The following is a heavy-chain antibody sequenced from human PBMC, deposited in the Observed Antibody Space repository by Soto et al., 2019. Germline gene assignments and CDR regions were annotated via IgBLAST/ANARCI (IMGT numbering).Heavy chain of an antibody. Sequence: ASVKVSCKASGYTFTSYGISWVRQAPGQGLEWMGWISAYIGNTNYAQKLQGRVTMTTDTSTSTAYMELSSLRSDDTAVYYCARGILYPTYYYDSSGYYGHDYWGQGTLVTVSS. V-gene: IGHV1-18*04. CDR3: ARGILYPTYYYDSSGYYGHDY. J-gene: IGHJ4*02. CDR1: GYTFTSYG. CDR2: ISAYIGNT. D-gene: IGHD3-22*01.